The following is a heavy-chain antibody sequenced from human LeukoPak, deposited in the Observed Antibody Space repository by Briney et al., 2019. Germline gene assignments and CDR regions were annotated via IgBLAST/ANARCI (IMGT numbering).Heavy chain of an antibody. CDR3: ARSVGDLAGY. Sequence: ASVKVSCKASGYTFTGYYMHWVRQAPGQGLEWMGWINPNSGGTNYAQKFQGRVTMTRDTSISTACMELSRLRSDDTAVYYCARSVGDLAGYWGQGTLVTVSS. D-gene: IGHD2-21*02. V-gene: IGHV1-2*02. CDR1: GYTFTGYY. J-gene: IGHJ4*02. CDR2: INPNSGGT.